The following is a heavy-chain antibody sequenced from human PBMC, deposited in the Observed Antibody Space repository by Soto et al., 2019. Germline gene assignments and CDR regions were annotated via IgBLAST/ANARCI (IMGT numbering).Heavy chain of an antibody. CDR1: GFTFSDYA. D-gene: IGHD2-2*01. CDR2: DRCNGEYT. Sequence: PGESLSLSCAGSGFTFSDYALTWIRQAPGKGLEWVSTDRCNGEYTYYGHSAKGRFTVSRDNSKNKLYLEMSSLRAADTAVYYCAKDSRSVAVSAARPYGMDVWGQGTTVTVSS. CDR3: AKDSRSVAVSAARPYGMDV. J-gene: IGHJ6*02. V-gene: IGHV3-23*01.